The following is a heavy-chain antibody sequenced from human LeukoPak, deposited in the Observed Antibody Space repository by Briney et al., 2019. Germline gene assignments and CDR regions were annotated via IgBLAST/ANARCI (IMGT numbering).Heavy chain of an antibody. CDR1: GGSISSSSYY. V-gene: IGHV4-39*01. D-gene: IGHD5-12*01. Sequence: SETLSLTCTVSGGSISSSSYYWGWIRQPPGKGLEWIGSIYCSGSTYYNPSLKSRVTISVDTSKNQFSLKLSSVTAADTAVYYCARRPIVAGYFDYWGQGTLVTVSS. CDR3: ARRPIVAGYFDY. J-gene: IGHJ4*02. CDR2: IYCSGST.